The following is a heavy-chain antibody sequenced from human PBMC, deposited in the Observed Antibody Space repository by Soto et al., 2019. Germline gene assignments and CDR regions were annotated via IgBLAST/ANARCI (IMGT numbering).Heavy chain of an antibody. V-gene: IGHV1-69*06. CDR2: IIPIFGTT. D-gene: IGHD6-19*01. CDR3: AREYSSGWYYFDY. Sequence: GASVNVSCKASGGTFSTYAINWVRQAPGQGLEWMGGIIPIFGTTNYTQKFQGRVTITADISTSTAYMELSSLRSEDTAVYSCAREYSSGWYYFDYWGQGTPVTVSS. J-gene: IGHJ4*02. CDR1: GGTFSTYA.